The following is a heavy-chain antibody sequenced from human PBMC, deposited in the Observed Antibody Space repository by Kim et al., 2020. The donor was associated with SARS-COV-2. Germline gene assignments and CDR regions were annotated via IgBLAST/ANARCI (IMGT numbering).Heavy chain of an antibody. CDR3: ARLGRRTNYRYFDY. Sequence: AHSFQGRVRITADESTSTGYMELSSVRSEDKAVYYCARLGRRTNYRYFDYWGQGTLVTVSS. V-gene: IGHV1-69*01. J-gene: IGHJ4*02. D-gene: IGHD1-1*01.